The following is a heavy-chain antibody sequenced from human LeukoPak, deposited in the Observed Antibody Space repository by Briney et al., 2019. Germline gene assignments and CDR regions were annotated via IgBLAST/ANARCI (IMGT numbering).Heavy chain of an antibody. CDR3: ARAFGSGSYSF. CDR2: ISSSGSTK. D-gene: IGHD3-10*01. Sequence: GGSLRLSCAASGFTFSSYEMNWVRQAPGKGLEWVSYISSSGSTKYYADSVKGRITISRDNAKKSMYLQMNSLRAEGTAAYYCARAFGSGSYSFWGQGTLVSVSS. J-gene: IGHJ4*02. V-gene: IGHV3-48*03. CDR1: GFTFSSYE.